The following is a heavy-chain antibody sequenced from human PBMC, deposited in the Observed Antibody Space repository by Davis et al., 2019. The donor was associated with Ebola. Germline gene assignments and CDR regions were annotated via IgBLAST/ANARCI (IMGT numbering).Heavy chain of an antibody. Sequence: SETLSLTCAVSGGSISSGGYSWSWIRQPPGKGLEWIGYIYHSGSTYYNPSLKSRVTISVDRSKNQFSLKLSSVTAADTAVYYCAGYGLFDYWGQGTLVTVSS. CDR2: IYHSGST. CDR1: GGSISSGGYS. D-gene: IGHD5-18*01. J-gene: IGHJ4*02. V-gene: IGHV4-30-2*01. CDR3: AGYGLFDY.